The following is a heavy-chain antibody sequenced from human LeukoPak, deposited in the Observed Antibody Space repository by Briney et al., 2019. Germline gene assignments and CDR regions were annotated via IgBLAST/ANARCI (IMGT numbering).Heavy chain of an antibody. J-gene: IGHJ4*02. D-gene: IGHD3-10*01. CDR2: IRYDGSNK. Sequence: GGSLRLSCAASGFTFSSYGMHWVRQAPGKGLEWVAFIRYDGSNKYYADSVKGRFTISRDNSKNTLYLQMNSLRAEDTAVYYCARVIGLSRFGERPIAMGYFDYWGQGTLVTVSS. CDR1: GFTFSSYG. CDR3: ARVIGLSRFGERPIAMGYFDY. V-gene: IGHV3-30*02.